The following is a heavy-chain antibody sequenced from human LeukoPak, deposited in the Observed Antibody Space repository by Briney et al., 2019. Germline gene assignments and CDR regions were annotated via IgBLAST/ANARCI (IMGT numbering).Heavy chain of an antibody. V-gene: IGHV4-4*07. CDR3: ARESSSSLGAFDI. CDR1: GGSLSIYY. J-gene: IGHJ3*02. D-gene: IGHD6-13*01. CDR2: IYTSGST. Sequence: TLSLTCTVSGGSLSIYYWSWIRQPAGKGLEWIGRIYTSGSTNYNPSLKSRVTMSVDTSKNQFSLKLSSVTAADTAVYYCARESSSSLGAFDIWGQGTMVTVS.